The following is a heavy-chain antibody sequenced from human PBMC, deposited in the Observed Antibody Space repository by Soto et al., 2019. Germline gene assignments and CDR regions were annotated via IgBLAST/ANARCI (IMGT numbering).Heavy chain of an antibody. CDR2: ISGSGGST. Sequence: PGGSLRLSCAASGFTFSNYAVTWVRQAPGKGLEWVSTISGSGGSTYYADSVKGRFTISRDNSKNTLYLQMNSLRAEDTAVYYCAKSGVETVLLWFGVSPSPGGYGMDVWGQGTTVTVSS. J-gene: IGHJ6*02. D-gene: IGHD3-10*01. V-gene: IGHV3-23*01. CDR1: GFTFSNYA. CDR3: AKSGVETVLLWFGVSPSPGGYGMDV.